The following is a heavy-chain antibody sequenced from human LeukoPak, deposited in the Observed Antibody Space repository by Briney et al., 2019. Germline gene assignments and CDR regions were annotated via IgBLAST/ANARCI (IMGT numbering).Heavy chain of an antibody. CDR3: GRNRRY. J-gene: IGHJ4*02. Sequence: SETLSLPCLLYGGSFSGYYWSWMRQPPGKGLEWIGEINHSGSTNYNPSLKSRVTISVDKAKNQFSLKLSSVTGADTAVYYCGRNRRYWGQGTLVTVSS. CDR2: INHSGST. V-gene: IGHV4-34*01. CDR1: GGSFSGYY.